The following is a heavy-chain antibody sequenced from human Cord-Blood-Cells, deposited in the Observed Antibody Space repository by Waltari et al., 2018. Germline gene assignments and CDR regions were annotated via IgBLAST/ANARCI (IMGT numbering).Heavy chain of an antibody. V-gene: IGHV7-4-1*01. D-gene: IGHD4-4*01. Sequence: QVQLVQSGSXXXXXXXXVXVXCKXSGYXXTSXAMNWVRQXPGXGLEWMGWINTNTGNPTYAQGFTGRFVFSLDTSVSTAYLQICSLKAEDTAVYYCARDHDYSNYYYYYGMDVWGQGTTVTVSS. CDR1: GYXXTSXA. CDR2: INTNTGNP. CDR3: ARDHDYSNYYYYYGMDV. J-gene: IGHJ6*02.